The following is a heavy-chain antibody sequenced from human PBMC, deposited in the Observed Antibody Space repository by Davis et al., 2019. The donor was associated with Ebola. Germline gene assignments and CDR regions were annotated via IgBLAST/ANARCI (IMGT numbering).Heavy chain of an antibody. CDR2: INHSGST. CDR1: GASFSGYY. D-gene: IGHD1-26*01. J-gene: IGHJ4*02. V-gene: IGHV4-34*01. CDR3: ARDQWYSGTHGAFDY. Sequence: SETLSLTCAVYGASFSGYYWSWIRQPPGKGLEWIGEINHSGSTNYNPSLKSRVTISVDTSKNQFSLQLNSVTPEDTAVYYCARDQWYSGTHGAFDYWGQGTLVTVSS.